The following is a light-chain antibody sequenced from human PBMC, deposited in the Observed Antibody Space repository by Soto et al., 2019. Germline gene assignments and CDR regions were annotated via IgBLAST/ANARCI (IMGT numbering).Light chain of an antibody. CDR1: SSDVGTYNL. CDR2: EAN. J-gene: IGLJ1*01. Sequence: QSVLTQPASVSGSPGQSITISCTGTSSDVGTYNLVSWYQQHPGKAPALMIYEANKRPSGVSNRFSGSKSGNTASLTISGLQAEDEADYYCCSYVGSDNYVFGTGTKVTVL. CDR3: CSYVGSDNYV. V-gene: IGLV2-23*01.